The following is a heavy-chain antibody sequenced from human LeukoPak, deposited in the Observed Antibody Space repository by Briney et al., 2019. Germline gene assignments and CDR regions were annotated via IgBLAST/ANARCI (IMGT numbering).Heavy chain of an antibody. V-gene: IGHV3-23*01. J-gene: IGHJ4*02. Sequence: PGGSLRLSCAASGFTFSSYGMSWVRQAPGKGLEWVSAISGSGGSTYYADSVKGRFTISRDNSKNTLYLQMNSLRAEDTAVYYCAKGKIMITFGGVIVRGPVDYWGQGTLVTVSS. CDR1: GFTFSSYG. CDR2: ISGSGGST. D-gene: IGHD3-16*02. CDR3: AKGKIMITFGGVIVRGPVDY.